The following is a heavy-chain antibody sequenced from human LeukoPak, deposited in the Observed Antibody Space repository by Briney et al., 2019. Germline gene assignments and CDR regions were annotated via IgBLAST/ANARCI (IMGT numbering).Heavy chain of an antibody. J-gene: IGHJ4*02. V-gene: IGHV3-48*04. CDR2: ISSSGSTI. CDR3: ASSRRYCSGGSCGGNY. CDR1: GFTFSSYS. D-gene: IGHD2-15*01. Sequence: PGGSLRLSCAASGFTFSSYSMNWVRQAPGKGREWGSYISSSGSTIYYADSVKGRFTISRDNAKNSLYLQMNSLRAEDTAVYYCASSRRYCSGGSCGGNYWGQGTLVTVSS.